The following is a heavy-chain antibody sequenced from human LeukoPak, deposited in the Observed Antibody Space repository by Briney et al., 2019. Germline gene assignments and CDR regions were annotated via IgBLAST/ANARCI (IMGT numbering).Heavy chain of an antibody. CDR1: GYTFTSYY. Sequence: ASVKVSCKASGYTFTSYYMHWVRQAPGQGLEWMGIINPSGGSTSYAQKFQGGVTMTRDTSTSTVYMELSSLRSEDTAVYYCARDFMAPNDAFDIWGQGTMVTVSS. V-gene: IGHV1-46*01. D-gene: IGHD3-10*01. CDR2: INPSGGST. J-gene: IGHJ3*02. CDR3: ARDFMAPNDAFDI.